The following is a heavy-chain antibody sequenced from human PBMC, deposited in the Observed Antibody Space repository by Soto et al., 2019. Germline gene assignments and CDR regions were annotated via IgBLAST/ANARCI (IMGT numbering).Heavy chain of an antibody. CDR2: ISYDGSNK. V-gene: IGHV3-30-3*01. CDR3: AREGHSGYEFDY. Sequence: QVQLVESGGGVVQPGRSLRLSCAASGFTFSSYAMHWVRQAPGKGLEWVAVISYDGSNKYYADSVKGRFTISRDNSKNTLYLHMNSLRAEDTAVYYCAREGHSGYEFDYWGQGTLLTVSS. J-gene: IGHJ4*02. D-gene: IGHD5-12*01. CDR1: GFTFSSYA.